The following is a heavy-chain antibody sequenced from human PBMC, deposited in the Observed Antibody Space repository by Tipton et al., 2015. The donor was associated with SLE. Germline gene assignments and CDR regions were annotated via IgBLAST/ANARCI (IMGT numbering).Heavy chain of an antibody. J-gene: IGHJ3*02. V-gene: IGHV4-59*07. CDR3: ASPRGELGAFDI. CDR2: IYYSGST. CDR1: GGSISSYY. D-gene: IGHD1-26*01. Sequence: TLSLTCTVSGGSISSYYWSWIRQPPGKGLEWIGYIYYSGSTNYNPSLKSRVTISVDTSKYQFSLKLSSVTAADTAVYYCASPRGELGAFDIWGQGTMVTVSS.